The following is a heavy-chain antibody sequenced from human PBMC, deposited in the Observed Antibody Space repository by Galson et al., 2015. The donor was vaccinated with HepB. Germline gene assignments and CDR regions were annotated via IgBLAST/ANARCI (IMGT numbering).Heavy chain of an antibody. V-gene: IGHV3-7*03. D-gene: IGHD3-3*01. CDR3: ARDYRTYYDFWSGYSLALEY. Sequence: SLRLSCAASGFTFSSYWMSWVRQAPGKGLEWVANIKQDGSEKYYVDPVKGRFTISRDNAKNSLYLQMNSLRAEDTAVYYCARDYRTYYDFWSGYSLALEYWGQGTLVTVSS. J-gene: IGHJ4*02. CDR2: IKQDGSEK. CDR1: GFTFSSYW.